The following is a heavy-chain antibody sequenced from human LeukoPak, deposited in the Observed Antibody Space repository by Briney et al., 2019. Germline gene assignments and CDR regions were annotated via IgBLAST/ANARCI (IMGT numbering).Heavy chain of an antibody. CDR1: GFTFSSYW. V-gene: IGHV3-7*01. CDR2: INQDGREK. J-gene: IGHJ4*02. CDR3: AKGRDYGDF. Sequence: PGGSLTPSCTVSGFTFSSYWMTWVRQVPGKGLQWVANINQDGREKYYMDSMKGRLNISRDNTENSVFLQLTSLRPEDTGIYFCAKGRDYGDFWGQGTLVAVSS.